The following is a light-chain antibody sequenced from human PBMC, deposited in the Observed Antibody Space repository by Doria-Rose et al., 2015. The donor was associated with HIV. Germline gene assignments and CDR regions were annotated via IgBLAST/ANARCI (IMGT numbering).Light chain of an antibody. J-gene: IGKJ1*01. V-gene: IGKV3-20*01. Sequence: EIVLAQSPGTLSLSPGERATLSCRASQSFSSTYLAWYQQKPSQAPSLLIYGGSTRATGIPDRFSASGSGTDFTLTINRLEPEDFALYYCHQYGTSWTFGQGTKVEI. CDR1: QSFSSTY. CDR2: GGS. CDR3: HQYGTSWT.